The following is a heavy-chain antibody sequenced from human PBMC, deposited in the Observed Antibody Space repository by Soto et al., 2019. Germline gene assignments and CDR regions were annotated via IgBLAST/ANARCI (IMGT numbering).Heavy chain of an antibody. Sequence: QVQLVQSGAEVKKPGASVKVSCKASGYIFTAYSMHWVRQAPGQGLEWMGVVNPSGGSTNYAPKYHGRITIPRDTSTSTVYVDLSSPTSEDTAVYYCAREENCSDGICYTEYFQRWGQGTLVTVSS. J-gene: IGHJ1*01. V-gene: IGHV1-46*01. D-gene: IGHD2-15*01. CDR1: GYIFTAYS. CDR3: AREENCSDGICYTEYFQR. CDR2: VNPSGGST.